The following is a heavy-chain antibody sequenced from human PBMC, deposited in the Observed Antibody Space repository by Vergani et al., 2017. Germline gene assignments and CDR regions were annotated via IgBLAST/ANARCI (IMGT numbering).Heavy chain of an antibody. CDR3: ARGPRWFGESGGFDY. D-gene: IGHD3-10*01. V-gene: IGHV4-30-2*01. CDR1: GGSISSGGYS. J-gene: IGHJ4*02. Sequence: QLQLPESGSGLVKPSQTLSLTCAVSGGSISSGGYSWSWIRQPPGKGLEWIGYIYHSGSTYYNPSLKSRVTISVDRSKNQFSLKLSSVTAADTAVYYCARGPRWFGESGGFDYWGQGTLVTVSS. CDR2: IYHSGST.